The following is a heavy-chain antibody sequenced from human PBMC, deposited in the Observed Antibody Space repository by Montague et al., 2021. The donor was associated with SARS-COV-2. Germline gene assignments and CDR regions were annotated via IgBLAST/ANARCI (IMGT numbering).Heavy chain of an antibody. D-gene: IGHD1-1*01. CDR2: RRNKIGSFAT. CDR1: GFVFDDLY. CDR3: VRERRYRFDA. J-gene: IGHJ5*02. Sequence: SLRLSCTASGFVFDDLYMGWVRQAPGKGLEWVGLRRNKIGSFATDYAASVRGRFTISRDESKSILYLQMNSLKNEDTAVYFCVRERRYRFDAWGQGTLVTVSS. V-gene: IGHV3-72*01.